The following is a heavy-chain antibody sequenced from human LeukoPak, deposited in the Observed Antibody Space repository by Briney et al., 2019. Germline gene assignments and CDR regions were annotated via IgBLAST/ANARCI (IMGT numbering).Heavy chain of an antibody. Sequence: GESLKISCKVSGYSFTNYWIGWVRQMPGKGLEWMGIVYPGDSNTKYSPSFQGQVTISADRSITTAYLQWSSLKASDTAMYFCARFAYGSDYFPGHYWGQGTRVTVSS. CDR2: VYPGDSNT. CDR3: ARFAYGSDYFPGHY. D-gene: IGHD3-22*01. CDR1: GYSFTNYW. J-gene: IGHJ4*02. V-gene: IGHV5-51*01.